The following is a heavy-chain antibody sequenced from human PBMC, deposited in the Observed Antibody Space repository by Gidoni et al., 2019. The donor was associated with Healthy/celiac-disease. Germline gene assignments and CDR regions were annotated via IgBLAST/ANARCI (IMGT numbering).Heavy chain of an antibody. CDR3: AKSGHYYGSGSTFDY. D-gene: IGHD3-10*01. CDR2: ISGSGGST. CDR1: GFTFSSYA. J-gene: IGHJ4*02. V-gene: IGHV3-23*01. Sequence: EVQLLESGGGLVQPGGSLRLSCAASGFTFSSYAMSWVRPAPGKGLEWVSAISGSGGSTYYADSVKGRFTISRDNSKNTLYLQMNSLRAEDTAVYYCAKSGHYYGSGSTFDYWGQGTLVTVSS.